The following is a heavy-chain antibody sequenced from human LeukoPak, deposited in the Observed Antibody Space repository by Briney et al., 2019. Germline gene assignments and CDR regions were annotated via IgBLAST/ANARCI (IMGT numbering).Heavy chain of an antibody. CDR1: GYTFTSYY. V-gene: IGHV1-46*01. CDR3: ARGCRVVPGVHNVGMTSYYNGMDV. Sequence: ASVKVSCKPSGYTFTSYYMHWVRQAPGQGLEWMGIINPSGGDTSYAQKFQGRVTTTRDPSTSTVYMEVVSLRPADTAVYYCARGCRVVPGVHNVGMTSYYNGMDVWGQGTTVTVSS. J-gene: IGHJ6*02. CDR2: INPSGGDT. D-gene: IGHD2-2*01.